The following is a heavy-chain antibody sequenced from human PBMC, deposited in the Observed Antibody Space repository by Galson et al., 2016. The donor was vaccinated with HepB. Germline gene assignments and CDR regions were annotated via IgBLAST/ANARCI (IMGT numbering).Heavy chain of an antibody. V-gene: IGHV3-21*04. Sequence: SLRLSCAASGFTFSGYTMNWVRQTPEKGLEWVSSITSSSGYIYYADSLKGRFTISRDNAKNSLYLQMNSLTAEDTAIYYCAKAKTRGGFGNYNYMDVWGKGTTVTVSS. D-gene: IGHD3-16*01. CDR2: ITSSSGYI. CDR3: AKAKTRGGFGNYNYMDV. CDR1: GFTFSGYT. J-gene: IGHJ6*03.